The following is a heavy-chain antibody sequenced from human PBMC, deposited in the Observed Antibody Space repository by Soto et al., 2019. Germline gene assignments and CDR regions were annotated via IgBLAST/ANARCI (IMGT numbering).Heavy chain of an antibody. CDR1: GFTFSNPA. Sequence: EVHLLEAGGGLAQPGGSLRLSCTASGFTFSNPAITWVRQAPGKGLEWVSIISASGRSTYHAASVKVRFTISRDNSKDTLYLQMTRLRAEDTATYYCATDGQWLDVYLESWGQGTQVTVSA. CDR2: ISASGRST. CDR3: ATDGQWLDVYLES. V-gene: IGHV3-23*01. D-gene: IGHD6-19*01. J-gene: IGHJ4*02.